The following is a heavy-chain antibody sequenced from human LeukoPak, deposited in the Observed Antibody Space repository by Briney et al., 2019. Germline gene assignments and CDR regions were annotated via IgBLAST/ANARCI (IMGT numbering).Heavy chain of an antibody. CDR2: ISAYNGNT. D-gene: IGHD5-18*01. CDR3: ARELGPNTAMDPINWFDP. Sequence: ASVKVSCKASGYTFTSYGISWVRQAPGQGLEWMGWISAYNGNTNYAQKLQGRVTMTTDTSTSTAYMELRSLRSDDTAVYYCARELGPNTAMDPINWFDPWGQGTLVTVSS. V-gene: IGHV1-18*01. J-gene: IGHJ5*02. CDR1: GYTFTSYG.